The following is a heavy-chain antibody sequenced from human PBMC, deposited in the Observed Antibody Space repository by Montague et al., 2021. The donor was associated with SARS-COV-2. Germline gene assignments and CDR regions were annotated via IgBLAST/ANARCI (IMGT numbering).Heavy chain of an antibody. Sequence: SETLSLTCAVSGGSFSGYCWSWIRQPPGKGLEWIGEIYTSGSTNXNPSLKSRVTISVDTSKNQFSLKLSSVTAADTAVYYCARGRRILLWFGELLSGGVYYGMDAWGQGTTFTVSS. J-gene: IGHJ6*02. CDR2: IYTSGST. D-gene: IGHD3-10*01. CDR1: GGSFSGYC. CDR3: ARGRRILLWFGELLSGGVYYGMDA. V-gene: IGHV4-34*01.